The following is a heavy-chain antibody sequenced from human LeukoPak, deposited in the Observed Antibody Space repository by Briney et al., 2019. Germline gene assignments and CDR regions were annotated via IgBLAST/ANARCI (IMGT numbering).Heavy chain of an antibody. CDR2: SSGSGDST. D-gene: IGHD2-21*02. J-gene: IGHJ4*02. Sequence: PGGSLRLSCAASGFTFSSYAMIWVRQAPGQGLDWLSASSGSGDSTYYADSAQGRLTISRDNSKNTLYLQKHSLRTAGTAAYYCAERFCRAVGSAVDCWGQGTLVTVSS. V-gene: IGHV3-23*01. CDR3: AERFCRAVGSAVDC. CDR1: GFTFSSYA.